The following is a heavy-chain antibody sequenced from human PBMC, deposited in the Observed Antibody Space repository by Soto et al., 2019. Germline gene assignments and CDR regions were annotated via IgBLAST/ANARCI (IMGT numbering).Heavy chain of an antibody. Sequence: EVQLLESGGGLVQPGGSLRLSCAASGFTFSSYAMSWVRQAPGKGLEWVSAISGSGGSTYYADSVKGRFTISRDNSKNTLYLQMNSLRAEDTTVYYCAKEGDGYPVLRCPFGYWGQGTLVTVSS. D-gene: IGHD5-12*01. J-gene: IGHJ4*02. CDR3: AKEGDGYPVLRCPFGY. V-gene: IGHV3-23*01. CDR1: GFTFSSYA. CDR2: ISGSGGST.